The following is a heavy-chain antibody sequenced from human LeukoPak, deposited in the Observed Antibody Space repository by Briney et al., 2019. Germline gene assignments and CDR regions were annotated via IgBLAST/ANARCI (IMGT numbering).Heavy chain of an antibody. Sequence: PSETLSLTCNVSGGSISSYYLIWIRQPAGKGLEWIGRIYTSGSTDYNPSLKSRVTISVDTSKNQFSLKLSSVTAADTAVYYCARVLTGAPDAFDIWGQGTMVTVSS. CDR2: IYTSGST. V-gene: IGHV4-4*07. D-gene: IGHD7-27*01. CDR3: ARVLTGAPDAFDI. CDR1: GGSISSYY. J-gene: IGHJ3*02.